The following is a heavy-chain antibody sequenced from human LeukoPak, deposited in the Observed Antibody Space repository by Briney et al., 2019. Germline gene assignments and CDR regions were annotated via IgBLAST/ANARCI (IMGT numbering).Heavy chain of an antibody. D-gene: IGHD2-8*01. CDR2: ISWNSGSI. Sequence: GGSLRLSCAASGFTFDDYAMHWVRQAPGKGLEWVSGISWNSGSIGYADSVKGRFTISRDNAKNSLYLQMNSLRAEDTALYYCAKDIGKYAEGPIDYWGQGTLVTVSS. J-gene: IGHJ4*02. V-gene: IGHV3-9*01. CDR3: AKDIGKYAEGPIDY. CDR1: GFTFDDYA.